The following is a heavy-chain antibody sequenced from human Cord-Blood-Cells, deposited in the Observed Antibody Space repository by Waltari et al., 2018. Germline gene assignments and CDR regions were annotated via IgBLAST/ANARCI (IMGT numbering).Heavy chain of an antibody. D-gene: IGHD4-4*01. V-gene: IGHV3-7*01. CDR1: GFTFSRYW. J-gene: IGHJ4*02. CDR2: IKQDGSEK. Sequence: EVQLVESGGGLVQPGGSLRLSCAASGFTFSRYWMSWVRQAPGKGLEWVANIKQDGSEKYYVDSVKGRFTISRDNAKNSLYLQMNSLRAEDTAVYYCARDSAGYSNYGWVDYWGQGTLVTVSS. CDR3: ARDSAGYSNYGWVDY.